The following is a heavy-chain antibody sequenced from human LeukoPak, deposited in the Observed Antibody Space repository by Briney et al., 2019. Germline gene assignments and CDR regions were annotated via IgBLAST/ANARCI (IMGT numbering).Heavy chain of an antibody. CDR1: GGSVSSTTYY. V-gene: IGHV4-39*01. D-gene: IGHD3-10*01. J-gene: IGHJ4*01. Sequence: NPSETLSLTCTVSGGSVSSTTYYWSWIRQPPGKGLEWIARINYSGSTYYNPSLKSRLTISVDTSENQFSLKLSSVTAADTAVYYCARYVVYGSGKYYFDCWGHRTLVTVSS. CDR2: INYSGST. CDR3: ARYVVYGSGKYYFDC.